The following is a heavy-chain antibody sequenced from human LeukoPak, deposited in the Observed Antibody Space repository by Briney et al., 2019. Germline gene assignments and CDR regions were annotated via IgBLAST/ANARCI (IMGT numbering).Heavy chain of an antibody. D-gene: IGHD6-13*01. Sequence: PSETLSLTCTVSGYSISSGYYWGWIRQPPGKGLEWIGSIYHSGSTYCNPSLKSRVTIPVDTSKNQFSLKLSSVTAADTAVYYCARGRIGYSSSWYATYWYFDLWGRGTLVTVSS. CDR1: GYSISSGYY. J-gene: IGHJ2*01. V-gene: IGHV4-38-2*02. CDR2: IYHSGST. CDR3: ARGRIGYSSSWYATYWYFDL.